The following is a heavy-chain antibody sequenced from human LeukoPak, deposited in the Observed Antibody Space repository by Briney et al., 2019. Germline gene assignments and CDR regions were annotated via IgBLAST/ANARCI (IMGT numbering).Heavy chain of an antibody. CDR3: ARGLRPVDY. V-gene: IGHV4-34*01. CDR2: INHSGST. D-gene: IGHD4-17*01. J-gene: IGHJ4*02. Sequence: SETLSLTCAVHGGSFSGYYWSWIRQPPGKGLEWIGEINHSGSTNYNPSLKSRVTISVDTSKNQFSLKLSSVTAADTAVYYCARGLRPVDYWGQGTLVTVSS. CDR1: GGSFSGYY.